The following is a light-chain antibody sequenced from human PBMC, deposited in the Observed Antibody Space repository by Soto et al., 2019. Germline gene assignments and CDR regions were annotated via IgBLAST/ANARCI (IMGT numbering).Light chain of an antibody. CDR2: GAS. CDR1: QSVSSN. V-gene: IGKV3-15*01. J-gene: IGKJ5*01. Sequence: EIVMTQSPATLSVSPGERATLSCRASQSVSSNLAWYQQKPGQAPRLLIYGASTRATGIPARFSGSGSGTEFTLTISSLQSEDFAVYYCQKYNNWPSNFGQGTRLEIK. CDR3: QKYNNWPSN.